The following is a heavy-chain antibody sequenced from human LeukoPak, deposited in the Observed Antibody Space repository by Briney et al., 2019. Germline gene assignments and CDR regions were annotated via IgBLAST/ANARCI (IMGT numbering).Heavy chain of an antibody. J-gene: IGHJ4*02. CDR1: GFTFSSYS. V-gene: IGHV3-21*01. D-gene: IGHD5-18*01. CDR2: ISSSSSYI. CDR3: AGNRGDNYGYWEY. Sequence: GGSLRLSCAASGFTFSSYSMNWVRQAPGKGLEWVSSISSSSSYIYYADSVKGRFTISRDNAKNTLYLQMNSLRAEDTAVYYCAGNRGDNYGYWEYWGQGTLVTVSS.